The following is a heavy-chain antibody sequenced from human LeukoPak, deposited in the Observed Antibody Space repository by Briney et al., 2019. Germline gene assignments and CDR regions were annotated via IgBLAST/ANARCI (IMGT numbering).Heavy chain of an antibody. V-gene: IGHV6-1*01. CDR1: GDSFSSNSVI. D-gene: IGHD2-2*01. J-gene: IGHJ5*02. CDR3: ARRLTQYDCFDP. CDR2: TYYRSTWYN. Sequence: SQTLSLTCTISGDSFSSNSVIWNWIRQSPSRVLEWLGRTYYRSTWYNDYAVSVRGRITVNPDTSKNQFSLHLNSVTPEDTAVYYCARRLTQYDCFDPWGQGILVTVSS.